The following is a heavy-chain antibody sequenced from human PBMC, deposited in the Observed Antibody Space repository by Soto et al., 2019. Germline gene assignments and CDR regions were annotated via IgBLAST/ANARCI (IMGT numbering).Heavy chain of an antibody. CDR3: ASSPGFVDYAFDI. J-gene: IGHJ3*02. CDR2: ISGSSSYI. V-gene: IGHV3-21*01. CDR1: GFTFSSYS. Sequence: EVQLVESGGGLVKPGGSLRLSCAASGFTFSSYSMNWVRQAPGKGLEWVSSISGSSSYIYYADSVKGRFTISRDNAKNSLYLQMNSLRAEDTAVYYCASSPGFVDYAFDIWGQGTMVTVSS. D-gene: IGHD5-12*01.